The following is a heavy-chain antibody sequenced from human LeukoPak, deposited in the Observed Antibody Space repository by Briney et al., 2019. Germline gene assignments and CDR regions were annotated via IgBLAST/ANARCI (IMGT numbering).Heavy chain of an antibody. CDR2: IYSGGNT. CDR1: GFTVSNNY. CDR3: ARDQRGYYFDY. Sequence: GGSLRLSCAVSGFTVSNNYMSWVRQAPGKGLECVSIIYSGGNTYYADSVKGRFTISRDNSKNTLYLQMNSLRAEDTAVYYCARDQRGYYFDYWGQGTLVTVSS. D-gene: IGHD6-25*01. J-gene: IGHJ4*02. V-gene: IGHV3-66*01.